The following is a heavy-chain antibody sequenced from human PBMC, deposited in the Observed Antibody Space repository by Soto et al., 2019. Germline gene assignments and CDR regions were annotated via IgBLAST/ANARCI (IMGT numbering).Heavy chain of an antibody. Sequence: ASVKVSCKASGYTFTGYYVHWVRQAPGQGLEWMGWINPNSGDTYLAQRFQGRVTMNRDTSIGTAYMELRGLTSDDTAEYYCAKGGAIVAAGTRVYLYNAMDVWGQETTVTVSS. CDR2: INPNSGDT. V-gene: IGHV1-2*02. D-gene: IGHD1-26*01. CDR3: AKGGAIVAAGTRVYLYNAMDV. CDR1: GYTFTGYY. J-gene: IGHJ6*02.